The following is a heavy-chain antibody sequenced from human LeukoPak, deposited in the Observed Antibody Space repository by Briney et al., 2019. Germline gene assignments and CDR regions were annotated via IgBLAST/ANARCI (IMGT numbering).Heavy chain of an antibody. Sequence: PGGSLRLSCAASGFTFSSYSMNWVRQAPGKGLEWVAFIRYDGSNKYYADSVKGRFTISRDNSKNTLYLQMNSLRAEDTAVYYCAKVGYSSGWNGYFDYWGQGTLVTVSS. D-gene: IGHD6-19*01. V-gene: IGHV3-30*02. CDR1: GFTFSSYS. CDR2: IRYDGSNK. CDR3: AKVGYSSGWNGYFDY. J-gene: IGHJ4*02.